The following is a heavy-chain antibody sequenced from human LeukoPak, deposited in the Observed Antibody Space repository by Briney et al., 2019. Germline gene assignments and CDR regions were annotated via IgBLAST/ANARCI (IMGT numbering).Heavy chain of an antibody. J-gene: IGHJ6*02. V-gene: IGHV1-8*01. CDR2: MNPNSGNT. Sequence: GASVKVSCKASGYTFTSYDINWVRQATGQGLEWMGWMNPNSGNTGYAQKFQGRVTMTRNTSISIAYMELSSLRSEDTAVYYCARGTSSGWIYYYYYGMDVWGQGTTVTVSS. D-gene: IGHD6-19*01. CDR1: GYTFTSYD. CDR3: ARGTSSGWIYYYYYGMDV.